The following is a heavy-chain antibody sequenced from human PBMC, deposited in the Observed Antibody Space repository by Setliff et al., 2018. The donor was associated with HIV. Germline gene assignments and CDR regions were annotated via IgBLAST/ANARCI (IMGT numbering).Heavy chain of an antibody. CDR2: VYYSGNT. D-gene: IGHD1-26*01. V-gene: IGHV4-39*07. CDR3: AKDRSGSYRTFDY. J-gene: IGHJ4*02. CDR1: GASSIYF. Sequence: PSETLSLTCTVSGASSIYFWGWIRQPPGKGLEWIGSVYYSGNTYYNPSLKSRVTISMDTSKNQFSLKLNSVTAADTAVYYCAKDRSGSYRTFDYWGPGILVTVSS.